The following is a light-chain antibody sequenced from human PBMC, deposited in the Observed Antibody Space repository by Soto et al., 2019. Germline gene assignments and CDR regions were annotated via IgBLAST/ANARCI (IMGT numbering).Light chain of an antibody. CDR1: QSVSSSN. V-gene: IGKV3-20*01. J-gene: IGKJ1*01. Sequence: EIVLTQSPGTLSLSPGERATLSCRASQSVSSSNLAWYQQKPGQAPRLLIYGASSRATGIPDRFSGSGSAIYFTLTISTLESEDFEVYYCQQYGSTPRTFGQGTKVEIK. CDR3: QQYGSTPRT. CDR2: GAS.